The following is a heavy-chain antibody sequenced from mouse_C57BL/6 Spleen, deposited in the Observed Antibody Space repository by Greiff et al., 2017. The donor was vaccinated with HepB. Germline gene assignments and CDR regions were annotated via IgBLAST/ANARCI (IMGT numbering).Heavy chain of an antibody. CDR1: GYTFTDYE. V-gene: IGHV1-15*01. Sequence: VQLQQSGAELVRPGASVTLSCKASGYTFTDYEMHWVKQTPVHGLEWIGAIDPETGGTAYNQKFKGKAILTADKSSSTAYMELRSLTSEDSAVYYCTRGDGYHSYAMDYWGQGTSVTVSS. CDR2: IDPETGGT. J-gene: IGHJ4*01. D-gene: IGHD2-3*01. CDR3: TRGDGYHSYAMDY.